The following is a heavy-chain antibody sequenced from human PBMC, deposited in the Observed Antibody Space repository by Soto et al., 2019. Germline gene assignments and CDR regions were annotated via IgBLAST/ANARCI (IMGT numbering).Heavy chain of an antibody. Sequence: GGSLRLSCAASGFTFSNYAMSWVRQAPGQGLEWVSGISYSGDSTYYAASVKGRFTISRDNSKNTLYLQMNSLRAEDTAVYYCAKVRSEYSSSWYLFDYWGQGTPVTVSS. CDR2: ISYSGDST. J-gene: IGHJ4*02. V-gene: IGHV3-23*01. D-gene: IGHD6-13*01. CDR3: AKVRSEYSSSWYLFDY. CDR1: GFTFSNYA.